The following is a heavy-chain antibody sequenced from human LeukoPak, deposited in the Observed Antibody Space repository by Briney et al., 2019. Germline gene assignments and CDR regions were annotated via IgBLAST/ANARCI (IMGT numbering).Heavy chain of an antibody. CDR1: GYRFTDYY. Sequence: ASVTVCFTASGYRFTDYYIHWVRQAPGQGMEWMGWINPNSGGTNYEQKFQGRATITRDTSISTAYVELGRLRSDDTAVYYCARADSTDAFDIWGQGTMVTVSS. CDR2: INPNSGGT. CDR3: ARADSTDAFDI. J-gene: IGHJ3*02. V-gene: IGHV1-2*02.